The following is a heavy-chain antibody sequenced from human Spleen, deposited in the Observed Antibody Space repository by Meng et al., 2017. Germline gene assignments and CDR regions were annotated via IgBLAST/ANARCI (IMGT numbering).Heavy chain of an antibody. CDR2: MYLSGST. V-gene: IGHV4-61*02. D-gene: IGHD4-17*01. CDR3: ARNGNDYGAEYFYP. Sequence: SETLSLTCTVSGGSISSGTFYWSWIRQPAGKGLEWIGRMYLSGSTNYNPSLKSRVTITVDTFKNQLSLKVSFVTAADTAVYFCARNGNDYGAEYFYPLGQGTLVTVSS. J-gene: IGHJ5*02. CDR1: GGSISSGTFY.